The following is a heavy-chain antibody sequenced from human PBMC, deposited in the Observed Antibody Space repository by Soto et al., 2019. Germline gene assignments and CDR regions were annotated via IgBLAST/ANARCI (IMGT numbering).Heavy chain of an antibody. CDR2: ISGDGSRA. CDR3: ARAKGVVGVRLDNWFDP. V-gene: IGHV3-74*01. D-gene: IGHD1-26*01. Sequence: EVQVVESGGGLVQPGGSLRLSCVASGFTFSNHWMHWVRQAPGKGPVWISRISGDGSRADYADSVKGRFTISRDNGKNTLYLQMNSLRAEDTAVYRCARAKGVVGVRLDNWFDPWGQGTLVIVSS. CDR1: GFTFSNHW. J-gene: IGHJ5*02.